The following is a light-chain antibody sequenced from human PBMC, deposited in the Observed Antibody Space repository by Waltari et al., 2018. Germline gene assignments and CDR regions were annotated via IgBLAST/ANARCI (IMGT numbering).Light chain of an antibody. CDR3: MQSLQTLWT. V-gene: IGKV2-28*01. CDR1: QSLRHRNGNNY. CDR2: LGS. J-gene: IGKJ1*01. Sequence: DIVVTLSPLSLPVTPGEPASVSCRSSQSLRHRNGNNYLDWYLQKPGQSPQLLIYLGSNRASGVPDRFSGSGSGTDFTLRISRVEAEDVGVYYCMQSLQTLWTFGPGTKVEIK.